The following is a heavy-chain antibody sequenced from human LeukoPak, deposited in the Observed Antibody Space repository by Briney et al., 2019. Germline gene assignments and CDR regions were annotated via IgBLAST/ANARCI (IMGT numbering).Heavy chain of an antibody. CDR2: IYHSGET. J-gene: IGHJ4*02. CDR3: ARFGQDYYFDY. D-gene: IGHD3-10*01. CDR1: GYSISSGYF. Sequence: SETLSLTCTVSGYSISSGYFWGWIRQPPGKGLEWIGSIYHSGETYYNPSLKSRVTISIATPKNQFSLKLNSVTAADTAVYYCARFGQDYYFDYWGQGTLVTVSS. V-gene: IGHV4-38-2*02.